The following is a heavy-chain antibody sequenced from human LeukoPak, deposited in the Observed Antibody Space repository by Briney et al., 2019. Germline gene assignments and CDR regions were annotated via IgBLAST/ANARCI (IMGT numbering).Heavy chain of an antibody. CDR3: ATLGDYDILTGSLDY. J-gene: IGHJ4*02. CDR2: IDPSDSYT. V-gene: IGHV5-10-1*01. CDR1: GYSFTSYW. Sequence: GESLRISCKGSGYSFTSYWISWVRQMPGKGLEWMGRIDPSDSYTNYSPSFQGHVTISADKSISTAYLQWSSLKASDTAMYYCATLGDYDILTGSLDYWGQGTLATVSS. D-gene: IGHD3-9*01.